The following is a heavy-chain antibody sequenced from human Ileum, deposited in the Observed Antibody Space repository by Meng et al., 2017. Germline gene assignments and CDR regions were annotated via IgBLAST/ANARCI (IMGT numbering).Heavy chain of an antibody. J-gene: IGHJ4*02. V-gene: IGHV4-59*01. CDR2: ISNSGNT. D-gene: IGHD2-2*01. CDR1: GASITSTY. Sequence: QLLFQESGQGLVKSAQAPSLFISVSGASITSTYWFWIRQPPGKGLEFIGEISNSGNTNYTPSLKSRVTISADTSKNQLSLWLNSVTAVDTALYYCARGGLPGALDSWGQGTLVTVSS. CDR3: ARGGLPGALDS.